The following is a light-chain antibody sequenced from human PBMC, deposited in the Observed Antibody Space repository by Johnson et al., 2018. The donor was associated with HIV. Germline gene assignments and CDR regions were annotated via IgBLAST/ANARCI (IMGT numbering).Light chain of an antibody. Sequence: QSVLTQPPSVSAAPGQKVTISCSGNNSNIGNNYVSWYQHLPGTAPKLLIYDNNKRPSGIPDRFSASKSGTSATLGITGLQTEDEADYYCGTWDSSLNGGLYVFGTGPRVTVL. V-gene: IGLV1-51*01. CDR3: GTWDSSLNGGLYV. CDR1: NSNIGNNY. CDR2: DNN. J-gene: IGLJ1*01.